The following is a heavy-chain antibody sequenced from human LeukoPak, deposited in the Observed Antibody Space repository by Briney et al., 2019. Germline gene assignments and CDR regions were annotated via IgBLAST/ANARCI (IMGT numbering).Heavy chain of an antibody. Sequence: PSETLSLTCALYGGSFSGYYWSWIRQPPGKGLEWIGEINHSGSTNYNPSLKSRVTISVDTSKNQFSLKLSSVTAADTAVYYCARIHYSGSYPQSGMDVWGQGTTVTVSS. D-gene: IGHD1-26*01. CDR1: GGSFSGYY. CDR2: INHSGST. J-gene: IGHJ6*02. CDR3: ARIHYSGSYPQSGMDV. V-gene: IGHV4-34*01.